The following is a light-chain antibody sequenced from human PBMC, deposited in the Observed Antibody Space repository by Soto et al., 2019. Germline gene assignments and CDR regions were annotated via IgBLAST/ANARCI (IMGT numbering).Light chain of an antibody. Sequence: DIVMTQSPDSLAVSLGERATINCKSSQSVLYSSDNKNYLTWYQQKPGQPPKLLIYWASTRESGVPDRFSGSGSGTDFTLSITNLQAEDVAVYYCHQYYSPPFAFGPGTKVHL. V-gene: IGKV4-1*01. J-gene: IGKJ3*01. CDR1: QSVLYSSDNKNY. CDR3: HQYYSPPFA. CDR2: WAS.